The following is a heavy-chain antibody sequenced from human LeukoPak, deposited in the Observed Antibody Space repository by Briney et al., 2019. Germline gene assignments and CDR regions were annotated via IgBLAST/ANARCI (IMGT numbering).Heavy chain of an antibody. V-gene: IGHV3-72*01. CDR1: RFTFSDHY. D-gene: IGHD4-17*01. CDR3: ARGGYGDYALDY. CDR2: TRNKANSYTT. Sequence: GGSLRLSCAASRFTFSDHYMDWVRQAPGKGLEWVGRTRNKANSYTTEYAASVKGRFTISRDDSKNSLYLQMNSLKTEDTAVYYCARGGYGDYALDYWGQGTLVTVSS. J-gene: IGHJ4*02.